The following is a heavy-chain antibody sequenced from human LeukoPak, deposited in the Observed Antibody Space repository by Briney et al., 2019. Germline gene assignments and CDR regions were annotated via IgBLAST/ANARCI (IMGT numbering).Heavy chain of an antibody. V-gene: IGHV3-48*03. CDR1: GFSFSSYE. Sequence: PGGSLRLSCAASGFSFSSYEMNWVRQAPGQGLEWVSYISSSGSTIYYADSVKGRFTISRDNAKNSLYLQMNSLRAEDTAVYYCARDQNFWSGYLPNRDYYYGMDVWGQGTTVTVSS. CDR2: ISSSGSTI. J-gene: IGHJ6*02. CDR3: ARDQNFWSGYLPNRDYYYGMDV. D-gene: IGHD3-3*01.